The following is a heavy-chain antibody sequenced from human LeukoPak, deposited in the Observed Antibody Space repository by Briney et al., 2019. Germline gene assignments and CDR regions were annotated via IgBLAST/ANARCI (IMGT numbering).Heavy chain of an antibody. CDR3: ARPVSGDGTAAAQFDY. V-gene: IGHV1-2*02. CDR2: INPNSGGT. CDR1: GYTFTDDY. D-gene: IGHD6-13*01. J-gene: IGHJ4*02. Sequence: GASVKVSCKASGYTFTDDYIHWVRQAPGQGLEWMGWINPNSGGTNYAQKFQGRVTMTRDTSISTAYMELSRLRSDDTAVYYCARPVSGDGTAAAQFDYWGQGTLVTVSS.